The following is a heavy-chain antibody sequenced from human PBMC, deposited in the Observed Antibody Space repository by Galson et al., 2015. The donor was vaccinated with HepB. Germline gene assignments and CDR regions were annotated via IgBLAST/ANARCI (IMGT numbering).Heavy chain of an antibody. V-gene: IGHV3-11*06. D-gene: IGHD3-10*01. CDR3: ARGGGSGSYSASSCMDV. CDR1: GFTFSDYY. Sequence: SLRLSCAASGFTFSDYYMSWIRQAPGKGLEWVSYISSSSSYTKYADSVKGRFTISRDNAKNSLYLQMNSLRAEDTAVYYCARGGGSGSYSASSCMDVWGQGTTVTVSS. J-gene: IGHJ6*02. CDR2: ISSSSSYT.